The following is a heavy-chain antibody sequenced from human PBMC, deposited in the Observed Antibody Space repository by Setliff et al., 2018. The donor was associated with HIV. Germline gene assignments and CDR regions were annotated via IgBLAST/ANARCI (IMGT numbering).Heavy chain of an antibody. CDR2: IWYDGSNK. V-gene: IGHV3-30*02. Sequence: GGSLRLSCAASGFTFSSSWMHWVRQAPGKGLEWVAVIWYDGSNKYYADSVKGRFTISRDNSKNTLYLQMNSLRAEDTAVYYCAKSKRSQSYFDYWGQGTLVTVSS. J-gene: IGHJ4*02. CDR3: AKSKRSQSYFDY. CDR1: GFTFSSSW.